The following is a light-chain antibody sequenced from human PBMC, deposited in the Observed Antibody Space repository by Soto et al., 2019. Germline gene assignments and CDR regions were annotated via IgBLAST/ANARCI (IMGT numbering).Light chain of an antibody. CDR3: CSYAGSSTGV. CDR2: EGS. V-gene: IGLV2-23*01. J-gene: IGLJ3*02. CDR1: SSDVGSYNL. Sequence: QSVLTQPAAVSGSPVQSITISCTGTSSDVGSYNLVSWYQQHPGKAPKLMIYEGSKRPSGVSNRFSGSKSGNTASLTISGFQAEDEADYYCCSYAGSSTGVFGG.